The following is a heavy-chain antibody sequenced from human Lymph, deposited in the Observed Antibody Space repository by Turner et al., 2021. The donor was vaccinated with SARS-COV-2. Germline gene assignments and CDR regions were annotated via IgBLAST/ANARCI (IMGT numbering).Heavy chain of an antibody. Sequence: QLQLQESGPGLVKPSETLSLIGPVTGCSISSSSYYWGWIRQPPGKGLEWIGTIYYSGSTYYNPSLKSRVAISVDTSKNQFSLKLSSVTAADTAIYYCASEGYLVAVPAPSRDAFDIWGQGTMVTISS. CDR3: ASEGYLVAVPAPSRDAFDI. D-gene: IGHD2-2*01. J-gene: IGHJ3*02. V-gene: IGHV4-39*01. CDR2: IYYSGST. CDR1: GCSISSSSYY.